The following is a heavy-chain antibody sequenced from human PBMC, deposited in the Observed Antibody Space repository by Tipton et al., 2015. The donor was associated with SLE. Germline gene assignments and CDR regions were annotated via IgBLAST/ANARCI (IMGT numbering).Heavy chain of an antibody. CDR1: GGSISKYY. Sequence: LRLSCTVSGGSISKYYWSWIRQSPVKGLEFIGYIYYSGYTSYNPSLKSRVTLSVDKSKNQFSLELSSVTAADTAVYYCARDYYDTSGFLAYWGQETLVTVSS. J-gene: IGHJ4*02. CDR2: IYYSGYT. V-gene: IGHV4-59*12. CDR3: ARDYYDTSGFLAY. D-gene: IGHD3-22*01.